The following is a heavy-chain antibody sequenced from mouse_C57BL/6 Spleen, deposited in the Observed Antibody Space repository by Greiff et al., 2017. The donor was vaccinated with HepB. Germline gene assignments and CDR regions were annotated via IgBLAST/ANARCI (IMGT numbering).Heavy chain of an antibody. V-gene: IGHV1-55*01. Sequence: VQLQQSGAELVKPGASVKMSCKASGYTFTSYWITWVKQRPGQGLEWIGDIYPGSGSTNYNEKFKSKATLTVDTSSSTAYMQLSSLTSEDSAVYYCARYGSSDWYFEVWGTGTTVTVSS. CDR3: ARYGSSDWYFEV. CDR1: GYTFTSYW. D-gene: IGHD1-1*01. CDR2: IYPGSGST. J-gene: IGHJ1*03.